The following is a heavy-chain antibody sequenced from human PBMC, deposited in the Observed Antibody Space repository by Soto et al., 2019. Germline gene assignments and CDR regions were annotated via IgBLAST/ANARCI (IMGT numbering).Heavy chain of an antibody. CDR3: ARCRDGYGMDV. Sequence: PSETLSLTCTVSGGSIIRGDYYWSWIRQPPGKGLEWIGYIYYSGSTYYNPSLKSRVTISVDTSKNQFSLKLSSVTAADTAVYYCARCRDGYGMDVWGQGTTVTVSS. J-gene: IGHJ6*02. CDR2: IYYSGST. D-gene: IGHD2-15*01. CDR1: GGSIIRGDYY. V-gene: IGHV4-30-4*01.